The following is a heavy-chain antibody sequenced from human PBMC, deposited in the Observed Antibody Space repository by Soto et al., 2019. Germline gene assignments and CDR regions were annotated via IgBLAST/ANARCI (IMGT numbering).Heavy chain of an antibody. V-gene: IGHV4-59*01. CDR3: ARLNCGGDCYPDY. Sequence: SETLSLTCTVSGGSISSYYWSWIRQPPGKGLEWIGYIYYSGGTNYNPSLKSRVTISVDTSKNQFSLKLSSVTAADTAVYYCARLNCGGDCYPDYWGQGTLVTVSS. CDR1: GGSISSYY. CDR2: IYYSGGT. D-gene: IGHD2-21*02. J-gene: IGHJ4*02.